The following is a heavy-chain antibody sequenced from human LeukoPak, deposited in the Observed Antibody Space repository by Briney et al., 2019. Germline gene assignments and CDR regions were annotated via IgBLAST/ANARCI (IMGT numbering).Heavy chain of an antibody. J-gene: IGHJ4*02. CDR3: ARDPQVSC. CDR1: GVSISSSSFY. V-gene: IGHV4-61*01. CDR2: VFYSGST. Sequence: SETLSLTCTVSGVSISSSSFYWSWIRQPPGKGLEWIGYVFYSGSTNYNPSLQSRVTISVDTSENQFSLRLSSLTAADTAVYYCARDPQVSCWGQGALVTVSS.